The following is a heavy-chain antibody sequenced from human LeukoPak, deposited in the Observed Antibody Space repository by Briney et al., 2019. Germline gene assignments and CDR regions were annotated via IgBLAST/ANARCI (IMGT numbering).Heavy chain of an antibody. J-gene: IGHJ4*02. CDR2: ISSSSSYI. Sequence: GGSLRLSCAASGFIFSTYWVNWVRQAPGKGLEWVSSISSSSSYIYYADSVKGRFTISRDNAKNSLYLQMNSLRAEDTAVYYCARDQPSITMVRGALDYWGQGTLVTVSP. CDR1: GFIFSTYW. CDR3: ARDQPSITMVRGALDY. D-gene: IGHD3-10*01. V-gene: IGHV3-21*01.